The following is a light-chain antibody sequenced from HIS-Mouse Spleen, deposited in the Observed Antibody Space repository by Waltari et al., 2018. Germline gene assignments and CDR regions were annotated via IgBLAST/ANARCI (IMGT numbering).Light chain of an antibody. CDR3: QQLNSYPPT. Sequence: DIQLTQSPSFLSASVGQRVTITCRAVQGISSYLAWYQQKPGKAPKLLIYAASTLQSGVPSRFSGSGSGTEFTLTISSLQPEDFATYYCQQLNSYPPTFGQGTKVEIK. CDR2: AAS. V-gene: IGKV1-9*01. J-gene: IGKJ1*01. CDR1: QGISSY.